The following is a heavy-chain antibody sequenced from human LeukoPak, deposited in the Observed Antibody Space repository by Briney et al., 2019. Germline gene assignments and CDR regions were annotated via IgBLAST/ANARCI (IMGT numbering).Heavy chain of an antibody. D-gene: IGHD3-22*01. CDR1: GGSFSGYY. V-gene: IGHV4-34*01. CDR2: INHSGST. CDR3: ARVPYYYDSSGYYRSYYGMDF. J-gene: IGHJ6*02. Sequence: PSETLSLTCAVYGGSFSGYYWSWIRQPPGKGLEWNGEINHSGSTNYNPSLKSRVTISVDTSKNQFSLKLSSVTAADTAVYYCARVPYYYDSSGYYRSYYGMDFWGQGTTVTVSS.